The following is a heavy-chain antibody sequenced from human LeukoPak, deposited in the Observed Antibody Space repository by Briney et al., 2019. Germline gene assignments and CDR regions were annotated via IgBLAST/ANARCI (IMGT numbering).Heavy chain of an antibody. Sequence: ASVKVSCKASGYTFTGYYMHWVRQAPGQGLEWMGRINPNSGGTNYAQKFQGRVTMTRDTSISKAYMELSRLRPDDTAVYYCARDLKQQLPTVDYWGQGTLVTVSS. V-gene: IGHV1-2*06. J-gene: IGHJ4*02. CDR2: INPNSGGT. D-gene: IGHD6-13*01. CDR1: GYTFTGYY. CDR3: ARDLKQQLPTVDY.